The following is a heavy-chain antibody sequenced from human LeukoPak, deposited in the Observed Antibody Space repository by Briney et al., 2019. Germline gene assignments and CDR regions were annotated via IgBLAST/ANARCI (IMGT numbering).Heavy chain of an antibody. CDR2: IIPILGIA. CDR3: ARDESYGSGSYHRWGYFDY. J-gene: IGHJ4*02. CDR1: GGTFSSYA. D-gene: IGHD3-10*01. V-gene: IGHV1-69*04. Sequence: ASVKVSCKASGGTFSSYAISWVRQAPGQGLEWMGRIIPILGIANYAQKLQGRVTMTTDTSTSTAYMELRSLRSDDTAVYYCARDESYGSGSYHRWGYFDYWGQGTLVTVSS.